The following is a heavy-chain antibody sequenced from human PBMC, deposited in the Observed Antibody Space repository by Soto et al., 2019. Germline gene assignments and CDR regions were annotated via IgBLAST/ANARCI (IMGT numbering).Heavy chain of an antibody. CDR2: IRRSSSYI. J-gene: IGHJ4*02. V-gene: IGHV3-21*01. Sequence: PGGSLRLSCAASGFAFSHYNMNWVRKAPGKGLEWVSFIRRSSSYIYYAHAVKGRFTISRDNAKNSLLLQMNSLRVEDTAVYYCARDIRPSYESSGYYVSAYWGQGTQVTFS. D-gene: IGHD3-22*01. CDR3: ARDIRPSYESSGYYVSAY. CDR1: GFAFSHYN.